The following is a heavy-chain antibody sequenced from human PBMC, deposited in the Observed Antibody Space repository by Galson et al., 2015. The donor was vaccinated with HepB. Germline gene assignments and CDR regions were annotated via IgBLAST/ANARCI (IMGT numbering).Heavy chain of an antibody. J-gene: IGHJ4*02. CDR3: ARAGAGTYYLTGDY. D-gene: IGHD1-26*01. CDR1: GFTFNNYD. CDR2: ILYDGSNK. V-gene: IGHV3-30-3*01. Sequence: SLRLSCAASGFTFNNYDMHWVRQAPGKGLEWVAVILYDGSNKYYADSVKGRFTISRDTSKNTLYLQMDSLRPEDTAIYYCARAGAGTYYLTGDYWSQGTLVTVSS.